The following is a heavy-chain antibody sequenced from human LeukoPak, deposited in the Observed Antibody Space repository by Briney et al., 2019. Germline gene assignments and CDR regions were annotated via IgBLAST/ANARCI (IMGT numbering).Heavy chain of an antibody. J-gene: IGHJ5*02. CDR2: IWYDGSNK. Sequence: PGGSLRLSCAASGFTFSSYGMHWVRQAPGKGLEWVAVIWYDGSNKYYAGSVKGRFTISRDNSKNTLYLQMNSLRAEDTAVYYCARGSFRVLGPYPGWGPWGQGTLVTVSS. V-gene: IGHV3-33*01. CDR3: ARGSFRVLGPYPGWGP. CDR1: GFTFSSYG. D-gene: IGHD3-16*01.